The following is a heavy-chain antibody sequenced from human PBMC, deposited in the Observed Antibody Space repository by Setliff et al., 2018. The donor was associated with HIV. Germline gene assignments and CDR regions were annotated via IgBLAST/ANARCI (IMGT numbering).Heavy chain of an antibody. CDR3: ARPSFGIGGGANFDS. CDR1: GAPTSRDNYF. D-gene: IGHD3-3*01. V-gene: IGHV4-39*01. J-gene: IGHJ4*02. Sequence: LSLTCSVTGAPTSRDNYFWGWIRQPPGKGLEWIANIHSPGTVYYNPSLRSRVTISVDTSQSRFSLELTSVTAADTAVYYCARPSFGIGGGANFDSWGQGTLVTVSS. CDR2: IHSPGTV.